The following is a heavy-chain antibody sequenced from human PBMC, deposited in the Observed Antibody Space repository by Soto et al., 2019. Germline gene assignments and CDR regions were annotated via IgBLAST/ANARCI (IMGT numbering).Heavy chain of an antibody. V-gene: IGHV4-59*08. CDR1: GSSITGYY. CDR3: ARHSYYSNPLRFDP. D-gene: IGHD4-4*01. CDR2: IHYSGST. J-gene: IGHJ5*02. Sequence: SDTLSLTCTFSGSSITGYYWSWIRQPPGKGPEWIGNIHYSGSTNYNPSLKSRVTISVDTSKNQFSLRLSSVTAAETAVYYCARHSYYSNPLRFDPWGQGTLVTVS.